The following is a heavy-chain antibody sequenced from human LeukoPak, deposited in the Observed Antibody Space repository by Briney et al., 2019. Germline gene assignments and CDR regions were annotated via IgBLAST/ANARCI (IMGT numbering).Heavy chain of an antibody. CDR2: IWYDGSNK. V-gene: IGHV3-33*01. J-gene: IGHJ3*02. CDR3: RADGDAFDI. D-gene: IGHD5-24*01. CDR1: GFTFSSYG. Sequence: GGSLRLSCAASGFTFSSYGMQWVRQAPGKGLEWVAVIWYDGSNKYYADSVKGRFTISRDNSQNTLYLQMNSLRAEDTAVYYCRADGDAFDIWAKGQWSPSLQ.